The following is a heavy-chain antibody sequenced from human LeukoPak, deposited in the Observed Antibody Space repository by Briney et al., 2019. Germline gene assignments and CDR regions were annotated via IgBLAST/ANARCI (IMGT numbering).Heavy chain of an antibody. CDR2: ITTSSSYI. V-gene: IGHV3-21*01. J-gene: IGHJ3*01. D-gene: IGHD5-24*01. Sequence: GGPLRLSCAASGFTFSAYSMNWVRQAPGKGLEWVSSITTSSSYIYYADSVKGRFTVSRDNAKNSLFLQMNSLRAEDTALYYCARDREMGTIRNGFDVWGQGTIVSVSS. CDR3: ARDREMGTIRNGFDV. CDR1: GFTFSAYS.